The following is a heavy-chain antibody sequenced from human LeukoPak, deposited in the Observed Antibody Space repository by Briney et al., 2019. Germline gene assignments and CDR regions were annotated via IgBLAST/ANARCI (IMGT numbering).Heavy chain of an antibody. J-gene: IGHJ4*02. V-gene: IGHV3-7*01. D-gene: IGHD2-15*01. CDR1: GFTFSSYW. CDR3: AADSGGSRY. Sequence: GGSLRLSCAASGFTFSSYWMSWIRQAPGRGLEWVANIKQDGSEKYYADSVKGRFTISRDNTKNSLYLQMNSLRVEDTAMYYCAADSGGSRYWGQGTLATVSS. CDR2: IKQDGSEK.